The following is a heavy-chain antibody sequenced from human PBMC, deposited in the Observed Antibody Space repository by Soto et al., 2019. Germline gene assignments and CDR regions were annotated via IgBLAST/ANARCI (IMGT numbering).Heavy chain of an antibody. CDR2: ISDGGDIT. Sequence: EVQLLESGGGLVQPGGSLRLSCAASGFTFSSYALTWVRQAPGKGLEWVSGISDGGDITHYADSVKGRFTVSRDNSKNTLYLQINSLRAEDTAVYYCAKHSTTYDSWSGAVKGAFDIWGQGTMVTVSS. J-gene: IGHJ3*02. V-gene: IGHV3-23*01. CDR1: GFTFSSYA. D-gene: IGHD3-3*01. CDR3: AKHSTTYDSWSGAVKGAFDI.